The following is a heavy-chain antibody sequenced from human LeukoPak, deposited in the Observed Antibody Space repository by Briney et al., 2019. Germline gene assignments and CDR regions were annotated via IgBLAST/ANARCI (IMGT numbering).Heavy chain of an antibody. CDR1: GFTFSSYA. D-gene: IGHD3-22*01. Sequence: GGSLRLSCAASGFTFSSYAMSWVRQAPGKGLEWVSAISGSGGSTYYADSVKGRFTISRDNSKNTLYLQMNSLRAEDTAVYYCAKSKNYYVRSGQGGGTYWGQGTLVTVSS. V-gene: IGHV3-23*01. CDR3: AKSKNYYVRSGQGGGTY. CDR2: ISGSGGST. J-gene: IGHJ4*02.